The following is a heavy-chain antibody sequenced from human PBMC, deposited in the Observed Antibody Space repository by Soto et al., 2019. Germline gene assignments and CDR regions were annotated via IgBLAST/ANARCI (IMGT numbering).Heavy chain of an antibody. Sequence: PSETLSLTSTVSGGSISSSSYYWGWNRQPPGKGLEGIGCIYYSGSTYYNPSLKRRVTISVDTSRSQFSLRLNSVTAADTAVYYCARTVLGPDLLADSFVDYYYYMDVWGQGTTVTVSS. CDR1: GGSISSSSYY. D-gene: IGHD3-9*01. J-gene: IGHJ6*02. V-gene: IGHV4-39*07. CDR2: IYYSGST. CDR3: ARTVLGPDLLADSFVDYYYYMDV.